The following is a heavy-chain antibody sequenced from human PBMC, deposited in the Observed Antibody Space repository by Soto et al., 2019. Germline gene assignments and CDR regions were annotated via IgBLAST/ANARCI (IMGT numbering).Heavy chain of an antibody. J-gene: IGHJ4*02. CDR3: AHTVAYCGGDCYPGHFDY. Sequence: VSGPTLVNPTQTLTLTCTFSGFSLSTSGVGVGWIRQPPGKALEWLALIYWDDDKRYSPSLKSRLTITKDTSKNQVVLTMTNMDPVDTATYYCAHTVAYCGGDCYPGHFDYWGQGTLVTVS. CDR2: IYWDDDK. V-gene: IGHV2-5*02. CDR1: GFSLSTSGVG. D-gene: IGHD2-21*01.